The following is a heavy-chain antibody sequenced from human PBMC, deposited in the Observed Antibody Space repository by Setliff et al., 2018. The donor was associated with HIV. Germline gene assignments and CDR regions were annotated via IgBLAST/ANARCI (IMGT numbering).Heavy chain of an antibody. Sequence: ASVKVSCKASGYTFTNNFIHWVRQAPGQGLEWMGWISPYDAARKISQKFRGRVCLTTDTSINTAYMELGGLHSDDTAVYYCARQLYNSLDFWGQGALVTVSS. CDR1: GYTFTNNF. V-gene: IGHV1-2*02. J-gene: IGHJ4*02. D-gene: IGHD1-1*01. CDR3: ARQLYNSLDF. CDR2: ISPYDAAR.